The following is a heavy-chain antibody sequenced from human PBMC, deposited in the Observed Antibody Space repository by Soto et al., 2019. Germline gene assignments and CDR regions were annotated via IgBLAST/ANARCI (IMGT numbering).Heavy chain of an antibody. CDR2: ISGSGPST. CDR1: GFTFSSYA. Sequence: EVQLLESGGGLVQPGGSLRLSCAASGFTFSSYAMSWVRQAPGKGLEWVSGISGSGPSTYYADSVKGRFTISRDNSKNTLYLQMNSPTAEDTAVYYCANEDGDYRTVNWYFELWGRGTVVIVSS. J-gene: IGHJ2*01. CDR3: ANEDGDYRTVNWYFEL. D-gene: IGHD4-17*01. V-gene: IGHV3-23*01.